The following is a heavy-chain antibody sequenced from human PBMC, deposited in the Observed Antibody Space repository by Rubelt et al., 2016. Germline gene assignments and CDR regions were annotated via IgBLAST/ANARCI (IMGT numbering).Heavy chain of an antibody. CDR2: IYWNDDK. D-gene: IGHD3-3*01. V-gene: IGHV2-5*01. CDR3: AHSGGYDFWSGLWPSYYFDY. Sequence: GWIRQPPGKALEWLALIYWNDDKRYSPSLKSRLTITKDTSKNQVVLTMTNMDPVDTATYYCAHSGGYDFWSGLWPSYYFDYWGQGTLVTVSS. J-gene: IGHJ4*02.